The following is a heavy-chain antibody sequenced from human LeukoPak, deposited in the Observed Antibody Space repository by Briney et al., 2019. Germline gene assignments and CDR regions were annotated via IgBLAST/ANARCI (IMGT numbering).Heavy chain of an antibody. J-gene: IGHJ4*02. V-gene: IGHV3-48*03. CDR1: GFTFSIYE. CDR3: ARGIHFYDSSGYPYYFDY. Sequence: GGSLRLSCAASGFTFSIYEMNWVRQAPGKGLEWVSYISSSGSTMYYADSVKGRFTISRDNAKKSLYLQMNSLRAEDTAVYSCARGIHFYDSSGYPYYFDYWGQGTLVTVSS. D-gene: IGHD3-22*01. CDR2: ISSSGSTM.